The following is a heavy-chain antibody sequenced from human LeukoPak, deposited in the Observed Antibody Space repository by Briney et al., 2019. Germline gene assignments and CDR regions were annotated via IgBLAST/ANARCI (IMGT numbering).Heavy chain of an antibody. CDR2: IYYSGST. D-gene: IGHD3-22*01. V-gene: IGHV4-39*01. CDR3: ARIIDSSGYYFLYYCYYGMDV. CDR1: GGSFSGYY. J-gene: IGHJ6*02. Sequence: SETLSLTCAVYGGSFSGYYWGWIRQPPGKGLEWIGSIYYSGSTYYNPSLKSRVTISVDTSKNQFSLKLSSVTAADTAVYYCARIIDSSGYYFLYYCYYGMDVWGQGTTVTVSS.